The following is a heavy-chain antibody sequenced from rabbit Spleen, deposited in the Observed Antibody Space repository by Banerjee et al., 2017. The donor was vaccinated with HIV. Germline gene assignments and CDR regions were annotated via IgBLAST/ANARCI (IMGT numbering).Heavy chain of an antibody. CDR3: ARDTGSSFSSYGMDL. Sequence: QSLEESGGGLVKPGGTLTLTCKASGFSFNSGYDMCWVRQAPGKGLEWIACIAGSSSGFTYSATWAKGRFTCSKTSSTTVTLQMTSLTVADTATYFCARDTGSSFSSYGMDLWGPGTLVTVS. V-gene: IGHV1S40*01. CDR2: IAGSSSGFT. J-gene: IGHJ6*01. D-gene: IGHD8-1*01. CDR1: GFSFNSGYD.